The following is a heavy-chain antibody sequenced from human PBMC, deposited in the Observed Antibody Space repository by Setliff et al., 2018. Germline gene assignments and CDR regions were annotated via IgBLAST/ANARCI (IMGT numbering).Heavy chain of an antibody. V-gene: IGHV4-61*09. Sequence: KPSETLSLTCTVSGGSISSGSYYWSWIRQPAGKGLEWIGHIYSSGSTNYNPSLKSRVTISVDRSKNQFSLKLSSVIAADTAVYYCARDLYSSSSGGFYYYYCYMDVWGKGTTVTVSS. CDR3: ARDLYSSSSGGFYYYYCYMDV. CDR2: IYSSGST. J-gene: IGHJ6*03. D-gene: IGHD6-6*01. CDR1: GGSISSGSYY.